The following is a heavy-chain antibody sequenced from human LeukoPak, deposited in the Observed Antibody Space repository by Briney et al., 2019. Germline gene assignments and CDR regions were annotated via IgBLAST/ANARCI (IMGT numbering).Heavy chain of an antibody. V-gene: IGHV1-69*05. J-gene: IGHJ3*02. CDR2: IIPIFGTA. CDR3: ARDVQAAPGTFDI. CDR1: GGTFSSYA. D-gene: IGHD6-13*01. Sequence: SVKVSCKASGGTFSSYAISWVRQAPGQGLEWKGGIIPIFGTANYAQKFQGRVTITTDESTSTAYMELSSLRSEDTAVYYCARDVQAAPGTFDIWGQGTMVTVSS.